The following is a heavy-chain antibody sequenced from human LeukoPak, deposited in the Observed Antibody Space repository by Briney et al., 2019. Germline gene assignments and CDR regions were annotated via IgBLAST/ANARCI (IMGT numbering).Heavy chain of an antibody. V-gene: IGHV4-34*01. CDR1: GGSFSGYY. CDR3: ARIAVAGRIYYYYMDV. D-gene: IGHD6-19*01. CDR2: INHSGST. J-gene: IGHJ6*03. Sequence: PSETLSLTCAVYGGSFSGYYWSWIRQPPGKGLEWIGEINHSGSTNYNPSLKSRVTTSVDTSKNQFSLKLSSVPAADTAVYYCARIAVAGRIYYYYMDVWGKGTTVTVSS.